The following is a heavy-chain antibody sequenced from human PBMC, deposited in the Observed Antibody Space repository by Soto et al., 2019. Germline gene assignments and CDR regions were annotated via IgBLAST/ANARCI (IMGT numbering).Heavy chain of an antibody. D-gene: IGHD7-27*01. CDR1: GFTFSNYA. J-gene: IGHJ3*02. CDR2: ISSNGGST. CDR3: ARALGYAFDI. Sequence: PGGSLRLSCAASGFTFSNYAVTWVRQAPGKGLEYVSAISSNGGSTYYANSVKGRFTISRDNSKNTLYLQMGSLRAEDMAVYYCARALGYAFDIWGQGTMVTVSS. V-gene: IGHV3-64*01.